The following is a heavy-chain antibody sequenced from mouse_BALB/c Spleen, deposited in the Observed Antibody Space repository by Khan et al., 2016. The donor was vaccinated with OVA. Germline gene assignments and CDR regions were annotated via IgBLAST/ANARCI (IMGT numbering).Heavy chain of an antibody. CDR1: GISITTGNYR. Sequence: VQLKESGPGLVKPSQTVSLTCTVTGISITTGNYRWSWIRQFPGNKLEWIGNIYYSGTITYNPSLTSRTTITRDTSKSQFFLEMNSLTAEDTATYFCARDYGSLYWYFDVRGAETTVTVSS. V-gene: IGHV3-5*02. D-gene: IGHD1-1*01. J-gene: IGHJ1*01. CDR3: ARDYGSLYWYFDV. CDR2: IYYSGTI.